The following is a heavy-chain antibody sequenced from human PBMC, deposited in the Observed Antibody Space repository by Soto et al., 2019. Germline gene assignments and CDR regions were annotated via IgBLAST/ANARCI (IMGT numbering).Heavy chain of an antibody. D-gene: IGHD5-12*01. Sequence: EVQLVESGGGLVQPGGSLRLSWAASGFTFSSYWMHCVRQAPVKGLVWVSRINSEGSSTSYADSVKGRFTSSRDNAKNTLYLQMNSLGAEDTAVYYCARGSGRDGYNYRPFDYWGQGTLVTVSS. J-gene: IGHJ4*02. CDR1: GFTFSSYW. CDR3: ARGSGRDGYNYRPFDY. V-gene: IGHV3-74*01. CDR2: INSEGSST.